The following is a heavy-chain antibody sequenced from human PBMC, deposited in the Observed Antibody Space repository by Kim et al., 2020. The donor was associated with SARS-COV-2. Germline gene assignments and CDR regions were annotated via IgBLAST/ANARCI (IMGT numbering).Heavy chain of an antibody. D-gene: IGHD2-15*01. J-gene: IGHJ4*02. V-gene: IGHV3-23*01. Sequence: YYADSVKGRFTISRDNSKNTLYLQMNSLRAEDTAVDYCAKDRHGGSLFDYWGQGTLVTVSS. CDR3: AKDRHGGSLFDY.